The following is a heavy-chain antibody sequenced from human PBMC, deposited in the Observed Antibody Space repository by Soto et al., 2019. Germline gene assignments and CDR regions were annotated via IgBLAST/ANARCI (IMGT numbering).Heavy chain of an antibody. D-gene: IGHD2-15*01. CDR2: ISGSGGST. CDR3: AKDAPAYCSGGSCYSGWFDP. J-gene: IGHJ5*02. V-gene: IGHV3-23*01. Sequence: PGGSLRLACAASGLTFSSYAMSWVRQAPGKGLEWVSAISGSGGSTYYADSVKGRFTISRDNSKNTLYLQMNSLRAEDTAVYYCAKDAPAYCSGGSCYSGWFDPWGQGTLVTVSS. CDR1: GLTFSSYA.